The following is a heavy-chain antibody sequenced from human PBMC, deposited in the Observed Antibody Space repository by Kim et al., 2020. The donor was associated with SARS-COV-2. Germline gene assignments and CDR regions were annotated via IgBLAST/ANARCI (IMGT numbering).Heavy chain of an antibody. CDR3: AKDLSFRCTAMAY. CDR2: IWYDGSNK. V-gene: IGHV3-33*06. Sequence: GGSLRLSCAASGFTFSSYAMHWVRQAPGKGLEWVAVIWYDGSNKYYADTVKGRFTISRDNSKNTLYLQMNSLRAEDTAVYYCAKDLSFRCTAMAYWGQGTLVTVSS. CDR1: GFTFSSYA. J-gene: IGHJ4*02. D-gene: IGHD5-18*01.